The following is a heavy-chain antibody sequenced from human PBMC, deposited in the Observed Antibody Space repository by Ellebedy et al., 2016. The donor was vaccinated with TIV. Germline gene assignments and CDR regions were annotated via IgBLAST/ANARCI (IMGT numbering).Heavy chain of an antibody. D-gene: IGHD1-26*01. CDR2: IIPNSGGT. J-gene: IGHJ4*02. Sequence: AASVKVSCKTSGYTLTDYYMHWVRQAPGQGLEWMGCIIPNSGGTILAQKFQGRVTMPRDTSISTVYMELSGLPSDDTAVYYCARELLGLHKAFDYWGQGTLVTVSS. V-gene: IGHV1-2*02. CDR1: GYTLTDYY. CDR3: ARELLGLHKAFDY.